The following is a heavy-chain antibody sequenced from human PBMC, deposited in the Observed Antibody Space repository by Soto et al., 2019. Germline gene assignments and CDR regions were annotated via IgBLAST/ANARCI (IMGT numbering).Heavy chain of an antibody. D-gene: IGHD3-3*01. V-gene: IGHV3-23*01. J-gene: IGHJ4*02. Sequence: GGSLRLSCAASGFTFSSYAMSWVRQAPGKGLEWVSAISGSGGSTYYADSVKGRFTISRDNSKNTLYLQMNSLRAEDTAVYYCAKESRLRFLEWLPQAEFDFWGQGTLVTVSS. CDR1: GFTFSSYA. CDR3: AKESRLRFLEWLPQAEFDF. CDR2: ISGSGGST.